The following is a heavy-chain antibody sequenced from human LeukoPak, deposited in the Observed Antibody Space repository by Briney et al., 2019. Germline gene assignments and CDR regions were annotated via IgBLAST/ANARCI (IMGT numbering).Heavy chain of an antibody. CDR2: IYYSGST. D-gene: IGHD3-22*01. CDR1: GGSISSGDYY. Sequence: SETLSLTCTVSGGSISSGDYYWSWIRQPPGKGLEWIGYIYYSGSTYYNPSLKSRVTISVDMSKNQFSLKLSSVTAADTAVYYCARDRGGGYYDSSGYYYQGGYYFDYWGQGTLVTVSS. V-gene: IGHV4-30-4*01. J-gene: IGHJ4*02. CDR3: ARDRGGGYYDSSGYYYQGGYYFDY.